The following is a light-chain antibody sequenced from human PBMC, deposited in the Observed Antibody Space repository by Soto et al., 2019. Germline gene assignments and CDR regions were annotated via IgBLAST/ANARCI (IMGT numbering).Light chain of an antibody. CDR2: EIN. Sequence: QSALTQPPSASGSPGQSVTISCTGTSSDVGAYDYVSWYQQHPGKAPKLMIYEINKRPSGVPDRLSGSKSGNTASLTVSGLQAEDEADYYCSSSAGSNNFPYVFGTGTKVTVL. J-gene: IGLJ1*01. V-gene: IGLV2-8*01. CDR1: SSDVGAYDY. CDR3: SSSAGSNNFPYV.